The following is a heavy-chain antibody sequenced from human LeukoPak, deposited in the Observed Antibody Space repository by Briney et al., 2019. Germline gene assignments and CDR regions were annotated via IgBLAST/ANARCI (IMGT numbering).Heavy chain of an antibody. Sequence: GGSLRLSCAASGFTVSSNYMSWVRQAPGKGLEWVSAISGSGGSTYYADSVKGRFTISRDNSKNTLYLQMNSLRAEDTAVYYCAKDWGGIAVSNWFDPWGQGTLVTGSS. CDR3: AKDWGGIAVSNWFDP. CDR1: GFTVSSNY. V-gene: IGHV3-23*01. D-gene: IGHD6-19*01. CDR2: ISGSGGST. J-gene: IGHJ5*02.